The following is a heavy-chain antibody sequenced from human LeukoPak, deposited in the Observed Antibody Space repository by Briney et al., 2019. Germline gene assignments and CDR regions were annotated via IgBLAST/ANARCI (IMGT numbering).Heavy chain of an antibody. Sequence: SETLSLTCTVSGGSISSSSYYWGWIRQPPGKGLEWIGSIYYSGSTYYNPSLKSRVTISVDTSKNQFSLKLSSVTAADTAVYYCARGEDYDILTGYPPGYFDYWGQGTLVTVSS. J-gene: IGHJ4*02. CDR3: ARGEDYDILTGYPPGYFDY. V-gene: IGHV4-39*07. CDR1: GGSISSSSYY. D-gene: IGHD3-9*01. CDR2: IYYSGST.